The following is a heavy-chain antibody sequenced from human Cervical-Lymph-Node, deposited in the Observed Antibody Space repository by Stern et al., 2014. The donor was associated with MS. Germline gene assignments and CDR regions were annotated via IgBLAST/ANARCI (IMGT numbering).Heavy chain of an antibody. CDR3: ANSIA. D-gene: IGHD2/OR15-2a*01. J-gene: IGHJ5*02. CDR1: GFTFSDYY. CDR2: INGSGSAR. Sequence: VQLVESGGYLVKPGGSLRLSCAASGFTFSDYYMNWIRQVPGKGLEWVSYINGSGSARYYADSVEGRFTISRDNAKKSLYLQMNSLRDEDTAVYYCANSIAWGQGTPVTVSS. V-gene: IGHV3-11*01.